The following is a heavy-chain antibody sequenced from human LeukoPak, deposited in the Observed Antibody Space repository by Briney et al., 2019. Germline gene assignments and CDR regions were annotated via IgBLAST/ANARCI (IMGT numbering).Heavy chain of an antibody. V-gene: IGHV3-7*05. J-gene: IGHJ4*02. CDR1: GFTFSSYW. CDR2: IKQDGSEK. CDR3: ARWRTSNWSEFDY. D-gene: IGHD6-13*01. Sequence: PGGSLRLSCAASGFTFSSYWMSWVRQAPGKGLEWVASIKQDGSEKYYVDSVKGRFTISRDNAKNSLYLQMNSLRAEDTAVYFCARWRTSNWSEFDYWGQGTLVTVSS.